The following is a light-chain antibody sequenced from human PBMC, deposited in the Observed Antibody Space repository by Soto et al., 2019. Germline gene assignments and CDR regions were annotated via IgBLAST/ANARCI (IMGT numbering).Light chain of an antibody. CDR1: QSVSSSY. V-gene: IGKV3-20*01. CDR2: GAS. CDR3: QQYGDSPRT. Sequence: VLTQSPGTLSLSPGERATLSCRASQSVSSSYLAWYQQRPGQAPRLLIYGASSRATGIPDRFSGSGSGTDFTLTISRLEPEDFAVYYCQQYGDSPRTFGQGTKVDIK. J-gene: IGKJ1*01.